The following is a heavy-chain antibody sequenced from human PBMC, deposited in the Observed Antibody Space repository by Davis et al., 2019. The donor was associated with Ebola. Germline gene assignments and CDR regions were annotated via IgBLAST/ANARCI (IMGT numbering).Heavy chain of an antibody. D-gene: IGHD1-26*01. CDR3: AKGKFYSGNYYEFDS. V-gene: IGHV3-33*06. CDR2: IWYDGSNK. CDR1: GFTFSSYG. J-gene: IGHJ4*02. Sequence: PGGSLRLSCAASGFTFSSYGMHWVRQAPGKGLEWVAVIWYDGSNKYYADSVKGRFTISRDNSKNTLYLQMNSLRAEDTAVYYCAKGKFYSGNYYEFDSWGQGTLVTVSS.